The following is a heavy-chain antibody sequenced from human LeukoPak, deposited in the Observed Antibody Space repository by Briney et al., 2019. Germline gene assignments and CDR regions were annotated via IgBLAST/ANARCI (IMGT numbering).Heavy chain of an antibody. CDR3: ARDAGITDY. Sequence: GRSLRLSCAASGFTFSSFAMHWVRQAPGKGLEWVTVISIDGTREHYADSVKGRFTISRDNSKSTLYLQMDSLRADDTAVYYCARDAGITDYWGQGTLVTVSS. J-gene: IGHJ4*02. CDR1: GFTFSSFA. D-gene: IGHD1-14*01. V-gene: IGHV3-30*04. CDR2: ISIDGTRE.